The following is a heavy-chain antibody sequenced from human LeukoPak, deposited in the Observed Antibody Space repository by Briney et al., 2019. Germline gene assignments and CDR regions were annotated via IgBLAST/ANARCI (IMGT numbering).Heavy chain of an antibody. CDR1: GGSISSSSHY. CDR3: ARDLDSGTHPGI. J-gene: IGHJ4*02. CDR2: FHSGGTS. Sequence: PSETLSLTCTVSGGSISSSSHYYGWIRQPPGKGLEWIASFHSGGTSYYSPSLKSRVTSSVDTSKNQFSLKLNSVTAADTAVYYCARDLDSGTHPGIWGQGTLVTVSS. V-gene: IGHV4-39*07. D-gene: IGHD1-26*01.